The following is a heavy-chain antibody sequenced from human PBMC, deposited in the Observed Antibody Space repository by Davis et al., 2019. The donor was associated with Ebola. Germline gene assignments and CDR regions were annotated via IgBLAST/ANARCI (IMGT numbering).Heavy chain of an antibody. CDR2: INHSGST. CDR1: SGSFSDYY. D-gene: IGHD3-10*02. Sequence: PSETLSLTCDVYSGSFSDYYWTWIRQPPGKGLEWIGEINHSGSTNYNPSLKSRVTISVDTSKNQFSLKLSSVTAADTAVYYCARDMLGVNWGQGTLVTVSS. J-gene: IGHJ4*02. CDR3: ARDMLGVN. V-gene: IGHV4-34*01.